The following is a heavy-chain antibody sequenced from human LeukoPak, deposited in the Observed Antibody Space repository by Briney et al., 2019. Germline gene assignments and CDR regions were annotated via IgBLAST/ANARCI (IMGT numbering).Heavy chain of an antibody. D-gene: IGHD2-2*01. CDR1: GYTFTSYG. CDR3: ARDYSVSVPAAPRAYYYYYMDV. J-gene: IGHJ6*03. Sequence: ASVKVSCKASGYTFTSYGISWVRQAPGQGLEWMGWISAYNGNTNYAQKLQGRVTMTTDTSTSTAYMELRSLRSDDTAVYYCARDYSVSVPAAPRAYYYYYMDVWGKGTTVTVSS. CDR2: ISAYNGNT. V-gene: IGHV1-18*01.